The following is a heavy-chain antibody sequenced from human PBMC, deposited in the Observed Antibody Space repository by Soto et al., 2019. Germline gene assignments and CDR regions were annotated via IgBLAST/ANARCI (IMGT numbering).Heavy chain of an antibody. V-gene: IGHV3-33*08. Sequence: PGGSLRLSCAASGFTFSSFGMHWVRQAPGKGLEWVAVIWYDGSNKYYADSVKGRFTISRDNSKNTLYLQMNSLRAEDKAVYYCARQYSGYDLFDYWGQGTLVTVSS. CDR1: GFTFSSFG. CDR3: ARQYSGYDLFDY. CDR2: IWYDGSNK. D-gene: IGHD5-12*01. J-gene: IGHJ4*02.